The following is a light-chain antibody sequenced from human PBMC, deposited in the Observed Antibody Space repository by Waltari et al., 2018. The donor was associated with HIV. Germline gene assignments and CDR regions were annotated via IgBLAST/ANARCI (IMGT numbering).Light chain of an antibody. Sequence: DIVMTQSPNSLAVSLGARATINCRSSRTILYSSNNQIYLDWYQQKPGQSPKVLIYWASTRASGVPDRFSGSGSGTNFSLTISSLQSDDVAVYFCQQYYTIGPTFGGGTKVE. V-gene: IGKV4-1*01. J-gene: IGKJ4*01. CDR3: QQYYTIGPT. CDR1: RTILYSSNNQIY. CDR2: WAS.